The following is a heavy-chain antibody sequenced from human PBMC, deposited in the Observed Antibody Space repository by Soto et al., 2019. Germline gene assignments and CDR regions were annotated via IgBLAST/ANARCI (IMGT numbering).Heavy chain of an antibody. CDR2: IYYSGST. V-gene: IGHV4-39*01. D-gene: IGHD2-15*01. CDR1: GGSISSSSYY. J-gene: IGHJ4*02. Sequence: SETLSLTCTVSGGSISSSSYYWGWIRQPPGKGLGWIGSIYYSGSTYYNPSLKSRVTISVDTSKNQFSLKLSSVTAADTAVYYCARHPSPRQWYYFDYWGQGTLVTVSS. CDR3: ARHPSPRQWYYFDY.